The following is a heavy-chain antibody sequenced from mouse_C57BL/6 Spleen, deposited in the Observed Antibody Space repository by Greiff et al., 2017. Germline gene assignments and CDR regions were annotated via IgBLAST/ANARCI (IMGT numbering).Heavy chain of an antibody. J-gene: IGHJ4*01. CDR2: ISDGGSYT. V-gene: IGHV5-4*01. CDR1: GFTFSSYA. CDR3: ASDPMVKGAMDY. D-gene: IGHD2-2*01. Sequence: EVQVVESGGGLVKPGGSLKLSCAASGFTFSSYAMSWVRQTPEKRLEWVATISDGGSYTYYPDNVKGRFTISRDNAKNNLYLQMSHLKSEDTAMYYCASDPMVKGAMDYWGQGTSVTVSS.